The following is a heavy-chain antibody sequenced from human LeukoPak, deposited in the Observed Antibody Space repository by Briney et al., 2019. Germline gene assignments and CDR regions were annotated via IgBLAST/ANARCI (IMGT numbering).Heavy chain of an antibody. J-gene: IGHJ4*02. CDR3: ARGNILSGYCFDF. V-gene: IGHV4-34*01. D-gene: IGHD3-9*01. Sequence: SETLSLTCAVYGGSITGYYWSWIRQPPGKGLEWVGEIHYTGATSYNPSLKSRATISIDTSKNQESLKLSSVTAADTAVYYCARGNILSGYCFDFWGQGALVTVSS. CDR1: GGSITGYY. CDR2: IHYTGAT.